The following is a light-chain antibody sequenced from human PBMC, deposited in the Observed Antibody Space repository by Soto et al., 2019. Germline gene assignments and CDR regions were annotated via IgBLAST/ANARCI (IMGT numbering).Light chain of an antibody. Sequence: IQMTQSPSTLSASVGDRVTITCRASQTIDSWLAWYQQRPGKPPNLLIYKASTLASGVPSRFSGSGSGTDFTLTISSLQPEDFATYYCQQANSFPLTFGQGTRLEIK. CDR1: QTIDSW. J-gene: IGKJ5*01. V-gene: IGKV1-5*03. CDR3: QQANSFPLT. CDR2: KAS.